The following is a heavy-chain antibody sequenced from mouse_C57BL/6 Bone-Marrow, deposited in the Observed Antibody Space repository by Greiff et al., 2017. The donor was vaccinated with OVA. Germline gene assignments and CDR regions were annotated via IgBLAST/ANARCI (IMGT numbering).Heavy chain of an antibody. CDR3: ARHGEYGSGIDY. V-gene: IGHV5-6*01. D-gene: IGHD1-1*01. J-gene: IGHJ2*01. CDR2: ISSGGSYT. Sequence: EVKVVESGGDLVKPGGSLKLSCAASGYTFSSYGMSWVSQTPDKSLEWVATISSGGSYTYYPDSVKGRFTLSRDNANNTLYLQMSSLKTEDTAMYYWARHGEYGSGIDYWGQGTTLTVSS. CDR1: GYTFSSYG.